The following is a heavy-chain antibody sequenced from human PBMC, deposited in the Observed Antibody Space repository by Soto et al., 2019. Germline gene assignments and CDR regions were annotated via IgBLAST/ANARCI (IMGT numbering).Heavy chain of an antibody. Sequence: QLQLQESGPGLVKPSETLSLTCTVSGGSISSSSYYWGWIRQPPGKGLEWIGSIYYSGSTYYNPSLKSRVAISVDTSKNHFSLKLSSVTAADTAVYYCARHPSLRSRDAFDIWGQGTMVTVSS. V-gene: IGHV4-39*01. CDR1: GGSISSSSYY. CDR2: IYYSGST. D-gene: IGHD5-12*01. CDR3: ARHPSLRSRDAFDI. J-gene: IGHJ3*02.